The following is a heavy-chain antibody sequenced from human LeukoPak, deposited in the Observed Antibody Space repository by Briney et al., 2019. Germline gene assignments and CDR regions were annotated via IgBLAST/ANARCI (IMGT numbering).Heavy chain of an antibody. CDR1: GGTFSSYA. Sequence: ASVKVSCKASGGTFSSYAISWVRQAPGQGLEWMGGIIPIFGTANYAQKFQGRVTITADKSTSTAYMELSSLRSEDTAVYYCARAIDYDILTGSPYYFDYWGQGTLVTVSS. J-gene: IGHJ4*02. D-gene: IGHD3-9*01. CDR3: ARAIDYDILTGSPYYFDY. CDR2: IIPIFGTA. V-gene: IGHV1-69*06.